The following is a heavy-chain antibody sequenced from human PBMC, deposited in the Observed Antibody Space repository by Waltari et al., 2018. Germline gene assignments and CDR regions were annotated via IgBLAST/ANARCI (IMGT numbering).Heavy chain of an antibody. V-gene: IGHV4-39*02. CDR2: IYYSGST. D-gene: IGHD3-3*01. CDR3: ARDLYYDFWSGYNWFDP. Sequence: QLQLQESGPGLVKPSETLSLTCTVSGGSIRSSSYYWGWIRQPPGKGLEWIGSIYYSGSTYYNPSLKSRVTISVDTSKNQFSLKLSSVTAADTAVYYCARDLYYDFWSGYNWFDPWGQGTLVTVSS. CDR1: GGSIRSSSYY. J-gene: IGHJ5*02.